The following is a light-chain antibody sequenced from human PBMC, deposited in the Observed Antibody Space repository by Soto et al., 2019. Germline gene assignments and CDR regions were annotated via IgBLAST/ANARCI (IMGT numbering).Light chain of an antibody. J-gene: IGKJ1*01. CDR1: QSVSSTY. V-gene: IGKV3-20*01. CDR2: GAS. CDR3: QQYGSSPLT. Sequence: EILLTQSPGTLSLSPGDRAILSCRASQSVSSTYLDWYQQKPGQAPRLIIYGASNRATGIPDRFSGSGSGTEFTLTIRRLEPEDFAVYYCQQYGSSPLTFGQGTKVEIK.